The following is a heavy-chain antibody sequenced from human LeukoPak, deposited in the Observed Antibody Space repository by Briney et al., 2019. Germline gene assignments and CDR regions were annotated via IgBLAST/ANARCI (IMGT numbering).Heavy chain of an antibody. Sequence: GGSLRLSCAPSGFTFSSYPMHWVRQAPGKGLEWVAVISYDESNKYYADSVKGRFTISRDNSKNTLYLQMNSLRAEDTAVYYCASDLGYASETNYGMDVWGQGTTVTVFS. J-gene: IGHJ6*02. CDR1: GFTFSSYP. V-gene: IGHV3-30-3*01. CDR2: ISYDESNK. D-gene: IGHD3-10*01. CDR3: ASDLGYASETNYGMDV.